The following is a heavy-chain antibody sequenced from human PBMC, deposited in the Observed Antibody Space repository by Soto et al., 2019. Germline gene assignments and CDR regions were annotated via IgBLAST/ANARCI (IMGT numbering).Heavy chain of an antibody. D-gene: IGHD3-10*01. Sequence: GGSLKISCKGSWYSFTSYWIGWVCQMPGKGLEWMGIIYPGDSDTRYSPSFQGQVTISADKSISTAYLQWSSLKASDTAMYYCARRGVRGVITHNWFDPWGQGTLVTVSS. J-gene: IGHJ5*02. CDR1: WYSFTSYW. CDR3: ARRGVRGVITHNWFDP. CDR2: IYPGDSDT. V-gene: IGHV5-51*01.